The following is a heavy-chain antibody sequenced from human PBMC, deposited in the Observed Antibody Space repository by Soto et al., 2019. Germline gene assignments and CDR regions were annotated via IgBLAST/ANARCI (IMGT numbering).Heavy chain of an antibody. CDR3: ARGVSSSWYGNWFDP. CDR2: IYYSGST. J-gene: IGHJ5*02. D-gene: IGHD6-13*01. CDR1: GGSISSGGYY. Sequence: QVQLQESGPGLVKPSQTLSLTCTVSGGSISSGGYYWSWIRQHPGKGLEWIGYIYYSGSTYYNPSLKSRVTISVDTSKYQFSLKLSSVTAADTAVYYCARGVSSSWYGNWFDPWGQGTLVTVSS. V-gene: IGHV4-31*03.